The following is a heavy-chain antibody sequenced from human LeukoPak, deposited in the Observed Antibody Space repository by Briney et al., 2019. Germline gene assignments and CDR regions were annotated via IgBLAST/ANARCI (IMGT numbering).Heavy chain of an antibody. CDR1: GFTFNNYA. Sequence: GGSLRLSCAASGFTFNNYAMNWVRQPPGKGLEWVSGISGGGGSTYYADSVRGRFTISRDNSKNTLYLQMNSLRAEDTAVYYCARDLAGLDVWGQGTTVTVSS. J-gene: IGHJ6*02. CDR3: ARDLAGLDV. CDR2: ISGGGGST. V-gene: IGHV3-23*01.